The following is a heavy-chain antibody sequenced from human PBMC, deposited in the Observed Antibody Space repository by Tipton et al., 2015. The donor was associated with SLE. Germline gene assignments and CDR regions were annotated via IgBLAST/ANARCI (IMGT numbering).Heavy chain of an antibody. J-gene: IGHJ4*02. Sequence: GSLRLSCAASGFTFSSYAMSWVRQAPGKGLEWVSAISGSGGSTYYADSVKGRFTISRDNSKNTLYLQMNSLRAEDTAVYYCANCGDYIWGSYRQFYFDYWGQGTLVTVSS. V-gene: IGHV3-23*01. CDR2: ISGSGGST. CDR3: ANCGDYIWGSYRQFYFDY. CDR1: GFTFSSYA. D-gene: IGHD3-16*02.